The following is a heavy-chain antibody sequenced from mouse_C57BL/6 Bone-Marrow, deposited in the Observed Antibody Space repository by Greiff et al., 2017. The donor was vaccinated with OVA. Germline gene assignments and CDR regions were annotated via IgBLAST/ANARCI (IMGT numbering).Heavy chain of an antibody. CDR1: GYTFTDYY. D-gene: IGHD1-1*01. V-gene: IGHV1-76*01. J-gene: IGHJ2*01. CDR2: IYPGSGNT. CDR3: ARYLSTTVVFDY. Sequence: QVQLKESGAELVRPGASVKLSCKASGYTFTDYYINWVKQRPGPGLEWIARIYPGSGNTYYNEKFKGKATLTAEKSSSTAYMQLSSLTSEDSAVYFCARYLSTTVVFDYWGQGTTLTVSS.